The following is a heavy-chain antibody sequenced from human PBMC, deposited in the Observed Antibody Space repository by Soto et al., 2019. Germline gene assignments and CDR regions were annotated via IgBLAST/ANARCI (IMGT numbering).Heavy chain of an antibody. V-gene: IGHV3-48*01. D-gene: IGHD3-9*01. CDR3: ARAGIYYDILTGYGLEYYFDY. Sequence: GGSLRLSCAASGFTFSSYSMNWVRQAPGKGLEWVSYISSSSSTIYYADSVKGRFTISRDNAKNSLYLQMNSLRAEDTAVYYCARAGIYYDILTGYGLEYYFDYWGQGT. CDR1: GFTFSSYS. J-gene: IGHJ4*02. CDR2: ISSSSSTI.